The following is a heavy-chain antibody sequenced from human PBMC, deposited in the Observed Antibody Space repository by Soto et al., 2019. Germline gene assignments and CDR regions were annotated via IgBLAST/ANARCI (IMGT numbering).Heavy chain of an antibody. CDR3: ARAAVEGEASGSGSTLGC. J-gene: IGHJ4*02. D-gene: IGHD3-10*01. CDR1: GFTFSTYW. Sequence: EVQLVESGGHLVQPGGSLRLSCAASGFTFSTYWMHWVRQVPGKGLVWVSRMNRDGSKIGYADSVKGRFTISRDNARNTLYLQMHSLRAEDTAVYYCARAAVEGEASGSGSTLGCWGQGTLVTVSS. CDR2: MNRDGSKI. V-gene: IGHV3-74*01.